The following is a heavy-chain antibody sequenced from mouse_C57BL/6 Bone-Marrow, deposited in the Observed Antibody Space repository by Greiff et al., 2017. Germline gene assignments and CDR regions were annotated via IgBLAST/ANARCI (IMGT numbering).Heavy chain of an antibody. D-gene: IGHD1-1*01. CDR3: ARGNVLIYYYGSSYGGAMDY. CDR2: ISDGGSYT. J-gene: IGHJ4*01. V-gene: IGHV5-4*03. Sequence: EVKVVESGGGLVKPGGSLKLSCAASGFTFSSYAMSWVRQTPEKRLEWVATISDGGSYTYYPDNVKGRFTISRDNAKNNLYLQMSHLKSEDTAMYYCARGNVLIYYYGSSYGGAMDYWGQGTSVTVSS. CDR1: GFTFSSYA.